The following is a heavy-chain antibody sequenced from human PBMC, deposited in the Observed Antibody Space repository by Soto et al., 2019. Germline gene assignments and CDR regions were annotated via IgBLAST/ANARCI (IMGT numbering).Heavy chain of an antibody. CDR3: AKKPLGSSSYYFDY. Sequence: GGSLRLSCAASGFTFSSYAMSWVRQAPGKGLEWVSAISGSGGSTYYADSVKGRFTISRDNSKNTLYLKMNSLRAEDTVLYYCAKKPLGSSSYYFDYWGQGTLVTVSS. V-gene: IGHV3-23*01. CDR1: GFTFSSYA. D-gene: IGHD6-13*01. J-gene: IGHJ4*02. CDR2: ISGSGGST.